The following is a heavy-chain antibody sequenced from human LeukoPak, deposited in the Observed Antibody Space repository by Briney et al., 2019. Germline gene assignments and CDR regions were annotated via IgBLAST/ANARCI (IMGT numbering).Heavy chain of an antibody. V-gene: IGHV3-21*01. J-gene: IGHJ4*02. Sequence: PGGSLRLSCAASGFGFSSYNMNWVRQAPGKGLEWVSSISGSSSYIYSADSVKGRFTISRDNAKNSLYLQMNSLRAEDTAVYYCARGGTYYYDSSGYPLDYWGQGTLVTVSS. D-gene: IGHD3-22*01. CDR2: ISGSSSYI. CDR3: ARGGTYYYDSSGYPLDY. CDR1: GFGFSSYN.